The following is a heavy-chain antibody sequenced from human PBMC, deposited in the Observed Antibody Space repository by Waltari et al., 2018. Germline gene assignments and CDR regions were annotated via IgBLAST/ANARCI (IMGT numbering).Heavy chain of an antibody. D-gene: IGHD3-22*01. Sequence: EVQLVQSGAEVKKPGATVKISCKVSGYTFTDYYMHWVQQAPGKGLEWMGLFDPEDGETIYAEKFQGRVTITAETSTDTAYMELSSLRSEDTAVYYCATVSQYYYDSSPTGGYFDYWGQGTLVTVSS. CDR2: FDPEDGET. V-gene: IGHV1-69-2*01. J-gene: IGHJ4*02. CDR1: GYTFTDYY. CDR3: ATVSQYYYDSSPTGGYFDY.